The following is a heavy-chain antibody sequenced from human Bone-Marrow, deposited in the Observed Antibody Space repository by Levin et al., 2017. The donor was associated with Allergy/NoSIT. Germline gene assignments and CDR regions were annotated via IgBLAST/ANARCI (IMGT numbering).Heavy chain of an antibody. CDR1: GFTFSSYA. V-gene: IGHV3-23*01. CDR3: ARDKSGSLS. J-gene: IGHJ5*02. D-gene: IGHD1-26*01. Sequence: GESLKISCAASGFTFSSYAMTWIRQAPGKGLEWVSTIDTDGATFYADSVKGRFTVSSDDSKNTLYLQMNSLRGEDTAVYYCARDKSGSLSWGQGTLVTVSS. CDR2: IDTDGAT.